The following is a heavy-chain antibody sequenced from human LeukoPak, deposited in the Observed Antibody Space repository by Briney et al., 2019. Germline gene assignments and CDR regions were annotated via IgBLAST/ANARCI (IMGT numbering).Heavy chain of an antibody. D-gene: IGHD1-7*01. CDR1: GFTFSSYG. CDR3: AKDPRETSYYYYGMDV. J-gene: IGHJ6*02. Sequence: GGSLRLSCAASGFTFSSYGMHWVRQAPGKGLEWVAVISYDGSNKYYADSVKGRFTISRDNSKNTLYLQMNSLRAEDTAVYYCAKDPRETSYYYYGMDVWGQGTRSPSP. V-gene: IGHV3-30*18. CDR2: ISYDGSNK.